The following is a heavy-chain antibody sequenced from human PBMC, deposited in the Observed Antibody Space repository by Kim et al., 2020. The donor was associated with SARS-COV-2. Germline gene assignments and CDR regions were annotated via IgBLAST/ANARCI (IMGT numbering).Heavy chain of an antibody. D-gene: IGHD1-26*01. CDR3: ARRFYGVGGWELPEFDY. J-gene: IGHJ4*02. V-gene: IGHV5-51*01. CDR2: IYPGDSDT. Sequence: GESLKISCKGSGYSFTSYWIGWVRQMPGKGLEWMGIIYPGDSDTRYSPSFQGQVTISADKSISTAYLQWSSLKASDTAMYYCARRFYGVGGWELPEFDYWGQRTLVTVSS. CDR1: GYSFTSYW.